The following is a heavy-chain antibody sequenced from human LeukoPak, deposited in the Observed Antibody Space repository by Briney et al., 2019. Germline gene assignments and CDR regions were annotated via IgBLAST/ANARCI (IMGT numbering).Heavy chain of an antibody. CDR3: ARHQEAMVRGVLYYMDV. CDR2: SHSSGRS. J-gene: IGHJ6*03. V-gene: IGHV4-59*08. CDR1: GGSISTYY. Sequence: SETLSLTCTVSGGSISTYYWNWIRQPPGKGLEWIGYSHSSGRSNYNLSLKSRVTISVDTSKNQFSLKLSSVTAADTAVYYCARHQEAMVRGVLYYMDVWGKGTTVTISS. D-gene: IGHD3-10*01.